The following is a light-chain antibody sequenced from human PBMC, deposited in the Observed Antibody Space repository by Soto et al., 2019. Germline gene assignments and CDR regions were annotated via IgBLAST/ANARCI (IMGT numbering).Light chain of an antibody. J-gene: IGKJ1*01. CDR1: QSVRSS. CDR3: KQYGSSRT. V-gene: IGKV3-20*01. CDR2: ASS. Sequence: VLTQSPATLSLSPGDRATPSCRASQSVRSSLAWYQQQPGQAPRLLIYASSNRATGIEARFSGSGSGTDSTLTIRRLEPEDFAVYYCKQYGSSRTFGQGTKVDIK.